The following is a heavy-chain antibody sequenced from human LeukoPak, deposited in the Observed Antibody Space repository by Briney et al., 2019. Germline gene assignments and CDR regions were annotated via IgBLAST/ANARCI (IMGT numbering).Heavy chain of an antibody. J-gene: IGHJ4*02. CDR2: VSYSGST. Sequence: SETLSLTCTVSGGYINSHYWSWIRQPPGKGLQWIGFVSYSGSTSYNPSLMSRVTISVDTSKNQFSLTVNSVTTADTALYFCARSYYDFWTGFYSDFWGQGALVTVSS. D-gene: IGHD3-3*01. CDR3: ARSYYDFWTGFYSDF. V-gene: IGHV4-59*11. CDR1: GGYINSHY.